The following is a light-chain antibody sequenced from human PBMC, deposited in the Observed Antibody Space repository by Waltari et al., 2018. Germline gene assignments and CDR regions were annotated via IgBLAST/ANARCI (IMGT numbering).Light chain of an antibody. V-gene: IGKV1-39*01. CDR2: AAS. CDR3: QQGYMTPRT. CDR1: QSVRNF. Sequence: DIQMTQSPSSLSAFVGDRVTITCRASQSVRNFLNWYQQKPGKAPNLLIYAASTLQTGVPSRFSGSGSGTDFTLSISRLQPEDFAIYFCQQGYMTPRTFGQGTKVEIK. J-gene: IGKJ1*01.